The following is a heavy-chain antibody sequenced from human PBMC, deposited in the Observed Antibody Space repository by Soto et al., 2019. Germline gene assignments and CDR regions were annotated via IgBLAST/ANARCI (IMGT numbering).Heavy chain of an antibody. D-gene: IGHD1-1*01. J-gene: IGHJ4*02. CDR1: GFTFSNYW. CDR3: ASSLLTTFAY. CDR2: VNSDGSST. V-gene: IGHV3-74*01. Sequence: GGSLRLSCAASGFTFSNYWMHWVRQAPGKGLVWVSRVNSDGSSTFYADSVKGRFTISRDSAKNTLYLQMNSLRAEDTAVYYCASSLLTTFAYWGQGTLVTVSS.